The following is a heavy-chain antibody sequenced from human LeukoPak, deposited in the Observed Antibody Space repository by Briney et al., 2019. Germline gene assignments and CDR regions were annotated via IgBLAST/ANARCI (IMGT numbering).Heavy chain of an antibody. CDR1: GGSIGSSIHY. CDR2: IYYSGST. J-gene: IGHJ4*02. V-gene: IGHV4-39*07. CDR3: VRGGYSYGYGLGLLDY. D-gene: IGHD5-18*01. Sequence: SETLSLTCTVFGGSIGSSIHYWGWIRQPPGKGLEWIGSIYYSGSTYYNPSLKSRVTISIDTSKNQVSLKLSSVTAADTAVYYCVRGGYSYGYGLGLLDYWGQGSLVTVSS.